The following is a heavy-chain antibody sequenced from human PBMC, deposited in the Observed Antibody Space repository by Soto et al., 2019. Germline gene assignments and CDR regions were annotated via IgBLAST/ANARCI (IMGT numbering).Heavy chain of an antibody. CDR2: ISYDGSNK. V-gene: IGHV3-30*18. D-gene: IGHD3-22*01. Sequence: LRLSCAASGFTFSSYGMHWVRQAPGKGLEWVAVISYDGSNKYYADSVKGRFTISRDNSKNTLYLQMNSLRAEDTAVYYCAKESSGYFNNYFDYWGQGTLVTVSS. J-gene: IGHJ4*02. CDR1: GFTFSSYG. CDR3: AKESSGYFNNYFDY.